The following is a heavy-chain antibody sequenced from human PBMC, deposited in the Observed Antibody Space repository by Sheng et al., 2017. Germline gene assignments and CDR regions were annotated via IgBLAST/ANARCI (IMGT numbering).Heavy chain of an antibody. D-gene: IGHD2-2*01. CDR1: GFTFSSYA. CDR3: AKGLQYQLLLHGNAFDI. CDR2: ISGSGGST. V-gene: IGHV3-23*01. Sequence: EVQLLESGGGLVQPGGSLRLSCAASGFTFSSYAMSWVRQAPGKGLEWVSAISGSGGSTYYADSVKGRFTISRDNSKNTLYLQMNSLRAEDTAVYYCAKGLQYQLLLHGNAFDIWGQGTMVTVSS. J-gene: IGHJ3*02.